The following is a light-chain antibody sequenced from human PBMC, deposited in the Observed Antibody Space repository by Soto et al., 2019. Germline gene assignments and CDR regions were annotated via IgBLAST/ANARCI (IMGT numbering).Light chain of an antibody. CDR2: AAS. CDR3: QRFNTYPFT. V-gene: IGKV1-9*01. CDR1: QGISSY. J-gene: IGKJ3*01. Sequence: DIQLTQSPSFLSASVGERVTITCRASQGISSYLAWYQQKPGKAPKLLIYAASTLQSGVPSRFSGSRSGTEFTLTISSLQPEDFAIYYCQRFNTYPFTFGPGTKVDIK.